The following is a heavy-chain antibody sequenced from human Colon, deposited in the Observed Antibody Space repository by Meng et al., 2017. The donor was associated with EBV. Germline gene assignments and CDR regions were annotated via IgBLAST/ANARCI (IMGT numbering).Heavy chain of an antibody. CDR2: VYHTGST. V-gene: IGHV4-4*02. J-gene: IGHJ4*02. D-gene: IGHD2-21*01. CDR1: GGSISSSHW. CDR3: ARVWQSLTAFFDS. Sequence: GRLQESGPGLVKPSGTLSLTCAVSGGSISSSHWWTWVRQPPGKGLEWIGEVYHTGSTKYNPSLKSRLTISVDKSKNQFSLNLTSVTAADTAVYYCARVWQSLTAFFDSWGQGTLVTVSS.